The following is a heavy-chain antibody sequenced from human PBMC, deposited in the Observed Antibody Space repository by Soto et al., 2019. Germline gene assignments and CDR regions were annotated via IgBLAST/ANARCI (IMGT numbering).Heavy chain of an antibody. J-gene: IGHJ4*02. D-gene: IGHD7-27*01. Sequence: QVQLQESGPGLVKPSQTLSLTCTVSGGSISNVHYCWSWIRQPPDQGPEWIGHIYNGGSTYSNPSLQSRVTISADTSKKQFSLNLSSVSAADAAVHYCTKGPSGDKVDSWGQGILVTVSS. V-gene: IGHV4-30-4*01. CDR1: GGSISNVHYC. CDR3: TKGPSGDKVDS. CDR2: IYNGGST.